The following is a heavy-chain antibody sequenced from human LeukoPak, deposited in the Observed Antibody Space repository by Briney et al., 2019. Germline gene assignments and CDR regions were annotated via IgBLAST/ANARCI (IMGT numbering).Heavy chain of an antibody. CDR3: ARSSIAVPGSARLRYRCYTRDV. Sequence: SETLSLTCTVSGYSFSTYYWNWVRQPAGKGLGWIGRLFSGGTTYYSPSLTSRVTMSVDTSKNQFSLKLNSVTAADTAVYYCARSSIAVPGSARLRYRCYTRDVWGQGTTVVVSS. J-gene: IGHJ6*02. V-gene: IGHV4-4*07. D-gene: IGHD6-19*01. CDR1: GYSFSTYY. CDR2: LFSGGTT.